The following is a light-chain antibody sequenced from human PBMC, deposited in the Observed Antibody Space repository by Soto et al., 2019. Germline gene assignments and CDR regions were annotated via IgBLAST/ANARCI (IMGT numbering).Light chain of an antibody. CDR2: YDS. V-gene: IGLV3-21*04. CDR1: NIGSKS. CDR3: QVWDSSSDVV. Sequence: SYELTQPPSVSVAPGKTARITCGGNNIGSKSVHWYQQKPGQAPVLVIYYDSDRPSGIPERFSGSNSGNTATLTISRVEAGDEADYYCQVWDSSSDVVFCGGTTHTVL. J-gene: IGLJ2*01.